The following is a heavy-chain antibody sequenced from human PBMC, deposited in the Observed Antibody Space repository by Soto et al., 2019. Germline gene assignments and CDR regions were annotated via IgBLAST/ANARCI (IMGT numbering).Heavy chain of an antibody. CDR2: INAGNGNT. D-gene: IGHD6-19*01. V-gene: IGHV1-3*01. Sequence: ASVKVSCKASGYTFTSYAMHWVRQAPGQRLEWMGWINAGNGNTKCSQKFQGRVTITRDTSASTAYMELSSLRSEDTAVYYCARVFISGKWLANYYGLDVWGQATTVTVSS. CDR1: GYTFTSYA. J-gene: IGHJ6*02. CDR3: ARVFISGKWLANYYGLDV.